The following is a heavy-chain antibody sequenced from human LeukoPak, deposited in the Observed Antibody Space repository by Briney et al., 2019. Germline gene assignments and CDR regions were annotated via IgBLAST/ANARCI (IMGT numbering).Heavy chain of an antibody. D-gene: IGHD4-11*01. CDR1: GFTFDDYG. CDR2: INWNGGST. J-gene: IGHJ6*03. Sequence: GGSLRLSCAASGFTFDDYGMSWVRQAPGKGLEWVSGINWNGGSTGYADSMKGRVTISRDNAKNSLYLQMNSLRAEDTALYYCARGVSHNSNYYYYYYMDVWGKGTTVTVSS. V-gene: IGHV3-20*04. CDR3: ARGVSHNSNYYYYYYMDV.